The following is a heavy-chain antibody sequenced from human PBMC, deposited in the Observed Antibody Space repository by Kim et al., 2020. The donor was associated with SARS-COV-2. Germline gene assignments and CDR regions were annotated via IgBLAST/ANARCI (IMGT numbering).Heavy chain of an antibody. V-gene: IGHV3-13*01. D-gene: IGHD3-22*01. CDR3: ARESPNYDSSGYGYYGMDV. CDR2: IGTAGDT. J-gene: IGHJ6*02. Sequence: GGSLRLSCAASGFTFSSYDMHWVRQATGKGLEWVSAIGTAGDTYSPGSVKGRFTISRENAKNSLYLQMNSLRAGDTAVYYCARESPNYDSSGYGYYGMDVWGQGTTVTVSS. CDR1: GFTFSSYD.